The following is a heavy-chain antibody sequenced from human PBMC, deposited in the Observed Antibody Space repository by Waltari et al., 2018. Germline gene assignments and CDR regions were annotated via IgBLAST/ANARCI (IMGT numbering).Heavy chain of an antibody. V-gene: IGHV5-51*01. J-gene: IGHJ3*02. D-gene: IGHD6-19*01. CDR2: IYPWYSCT. CDR1: GYSFTSYW. Sequence: EVQLVQSGAEVKKPGESLKLSCKGSGYSFTSYWIGWVRQMPGKGLEWMGIIYPWYSCTRYSPAFQGQVTISAHKSLRTAYLQWGSPKASDTAMDYCARSWQLLVPDAFYNWGQGKMVTVPS. CDR3: ARSWQLLVPDAFYN.